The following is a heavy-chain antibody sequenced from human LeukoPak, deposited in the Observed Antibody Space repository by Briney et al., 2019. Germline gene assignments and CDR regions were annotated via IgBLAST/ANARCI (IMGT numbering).Heavy chain of an antibody. Sequence: PGGSLRLSCAASGFTFTTYAVSWVRQAPGKGLDWVSTISGSGAFTYYADSVKGRFTISRDNSKNTLYLQMNSLRAADTAVYYCAKAVVSGRSFDYWGQGILLTVFS. CDR2: ISGSGAFT. V-gene: IGHV3-23*01. J-gene: IGHJ4*02. D-gene: IGHD6-19*01. CDR1: GFTFTTYA. CDR3: AKAVVSGRSFDY.